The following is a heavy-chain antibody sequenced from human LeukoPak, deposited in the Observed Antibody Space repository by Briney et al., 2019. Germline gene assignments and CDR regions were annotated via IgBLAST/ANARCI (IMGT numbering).Heavy chain of an antibody. Sequence: GGSLRLSCAASGFTFSSYAMHWVRQAPGKGLEWVAVISYDGSNKYYADSVKGRFTISRDNSKNTLYLQMNSLRAEDTAVYYCACYREYQLPIGGDTHDAFDIWGQGTMVTVSS. CDR3: ACYREYQLPIGGDTHDAFDI. CDR2: ISYDGSNK. CDR1: GFTFSSYA. J-gene: IGHJ3*02. V-gene: IGHV3-30-3*01. D-gene: IGHD2-2*01.